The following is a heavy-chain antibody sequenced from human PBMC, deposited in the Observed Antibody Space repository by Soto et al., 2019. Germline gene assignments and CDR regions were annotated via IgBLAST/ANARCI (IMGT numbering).Heavy chain of an antibody. Sequence: QPXGCLRLSCAASDFTFSTYPMHWVRQAPGKGLEWVAVISYDETNKYYADSVKGRFTISRDNSKNTLYLQMNNLRADDTAVYYCARRASDSWGAYPEIHFFDYCGHGTLVTVSS. J-gene: IGHJ4*01. CDR3: ARRASDSWGAYPEIHFFDY. D-gene: IGHD3-3*01. V-gene: IGHV3-30-3*01. CDR1: DFTFSTYP. CDR2: ISYDETNK.